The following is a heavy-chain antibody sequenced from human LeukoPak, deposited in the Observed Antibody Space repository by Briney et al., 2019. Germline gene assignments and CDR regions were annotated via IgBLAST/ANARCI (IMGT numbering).Heavy chain of an antibody. CDR2: IYYSGST. CDR3: AREGAIFGVVKTDY. V-gene: IGHV4-59*12. D-gene: IGHD3-3*01. Sequence: SETLSLTCTVSGGSISSYYWSWIRQPPGKGLEWIGYIYYSGSTNYNPSLKSRVTISVDTSKNQFSLKLSSVTAADTAVYYCAREGAIFGVVKTDYWGQGTLVTVSS. CDR1: GGSISSYY. J-gene: IGHJ4*02.